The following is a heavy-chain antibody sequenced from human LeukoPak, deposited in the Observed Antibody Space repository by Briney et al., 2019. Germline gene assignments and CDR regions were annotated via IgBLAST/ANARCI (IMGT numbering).Heavy chain of an antibody. Sequence: GGSLRLSCAVSGFTFGIYAMTWVRQAPGRGLEWVSTISGSGGTTHFADSVKGRFTISRDNPGSTLYLQMNSLRAEDTAVYWCARGHSSGWYYFDSWGQGTLVTVSS. V-gene: IGHV3-23*01. CDR3: ARGHSSGWYYFDS. CDR2: ISGSGGTT. CDR1: GFTFGIYA. D-gene: IGHD6-19*01. J-gene: IGHJ4*02.